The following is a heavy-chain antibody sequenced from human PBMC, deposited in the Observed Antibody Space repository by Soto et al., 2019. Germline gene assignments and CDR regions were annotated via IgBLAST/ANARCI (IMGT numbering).Heavy chain of an antibody. D-gene: IGHD6-19*01. V-gene: IGHV5-10-1*01. CDR1: GYSFSSYW. CDR3: ARPIVVAGTQGFYSYGMDV. J-gene: IGHJ6*02. Sequence: PGESLKISCKGSGYSFSSYWISWVRQMPGKGLEWMGRIDPSDSYTNYSPSFQGHVTISADKSISTAYLQWSSLKASDTAMYYCARPIVVAGTQGFYSYGMDVWGQGTTVTVSS. CDR2: IDPSDSYT.